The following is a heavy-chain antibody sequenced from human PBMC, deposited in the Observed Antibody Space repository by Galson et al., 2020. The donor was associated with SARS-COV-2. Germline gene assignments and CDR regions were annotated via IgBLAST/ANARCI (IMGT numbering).Heavy chain of an antibody. V-gene: IGHV3-23*01. Sequence: GESLKISCAASGFTFNNFAMGWVRRAPGQGLEWVSTISAGGATTYYADSVRGRFTVSRDNSKNKLYFQMNTLRAEDSALYYCTRSLASIGSPGDFYYMDVWGRGTTVTVSS. CDR1: GFTFNNFA. CDR3: TRSLASIGSPGDFYYMDV. J-gene: IGHJ6*03. D-gene: IGHD3-3*02. CDR2: ISAGGATT.